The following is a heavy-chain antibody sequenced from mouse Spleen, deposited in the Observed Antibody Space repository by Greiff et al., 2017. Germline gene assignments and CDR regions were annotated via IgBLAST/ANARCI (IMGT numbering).Heavy chain of an antibody. CDR3: TTATTVEDY. Sequence: VQLQQSGAELVRPGASVKLSCTASGFNIKDDYMHWVKQRPEQGLEWIGWIDPENGDTEYASKFQGKATITADTSSNTAYLQLSSLTSEDTAVYYCTTATTVEDYWGQGTTLTVSS. D-gene: IGHD1-1*01. CDR1: GFNIKDDY. V-gene: IGHV14-4*01. CDR2: IDPENGDT. J-gene: IGHJ2*01.